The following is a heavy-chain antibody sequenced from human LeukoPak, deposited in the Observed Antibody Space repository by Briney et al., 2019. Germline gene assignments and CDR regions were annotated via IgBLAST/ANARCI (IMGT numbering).Heavy chain of an antibody. CDR2: INSDGSST. Sequence: GGPLRLSCAASGFTFSSYWMHWVRQAPGKGLVWVSRINSDGSSTSYADSVKGRFTISRDNAKNTLYLQMNSLRAEDTAVYYCARDPGLPLAAADFDYWGQGTLVTVSS. D-gene: IGHD6-13*01. J-gene: IGHJ4*02. V-gene: IGHV3-74*01. CDR1: GFTFSSYW. CDR3: ARDPGLPLAAADFDY.